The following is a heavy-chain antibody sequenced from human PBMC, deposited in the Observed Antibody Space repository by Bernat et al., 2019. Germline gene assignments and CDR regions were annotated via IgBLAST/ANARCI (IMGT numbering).Heavy chain of an antibody. V-gene: IGHV3-21*01. D-gene: IGHD3-10*01. Sequence: EVQLVESGGGLVKPGDSLRLSCAASGFTNIYNMNWVRQAPGKGLEWVSSVSDTGYYKYYADSVKGRFSISRDNANNSLYLQMNSLRAEDTALYYCATDRGSGSSPYGMDVWGQGTTVTVS. CDR2: VSDTGYYK. CDR3: ATDRGSGSSPYGMDV. J-gene: IGHJ6*02. CDR1: GFTNIYN.